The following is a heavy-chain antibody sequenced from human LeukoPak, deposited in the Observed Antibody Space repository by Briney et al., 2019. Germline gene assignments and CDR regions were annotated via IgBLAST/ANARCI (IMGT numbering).Heavy chain of an antibody. CDR2: IYSGGST. CDR3: ARENWGSRETGYFDL. J-gene: IGHJ2*01. Sequence: GGSLTLSCAASGFTVSSNYLNWVRKAPGPGLELVSVIYSGGSTYYADSVKGRFTISRDNSENSLYLQMNSLRAEDTAVYYCARENWGSRETGYFDLWGRGTLVTVSS. CDR1: GFTVSSNY. D-gene: IGHD7-27*01. V-gene: IGHV3-53*01.